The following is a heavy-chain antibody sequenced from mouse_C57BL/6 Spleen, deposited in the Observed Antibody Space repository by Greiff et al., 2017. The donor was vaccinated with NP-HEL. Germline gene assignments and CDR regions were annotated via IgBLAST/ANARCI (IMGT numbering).Heavy chain of an antibody. D-gene: IGHD1-1*01. Sequence: VQLQQPGAELVKPGASVKLSCKASGYTFTSYWMHWVKQRPGQGLEWIGMIHPNSGSTNYNEKFKSKATLTVDKSSSTAYMQLSSLTSEDSAVYYCARRTTDYYYAMDYWGQGTSVTVSS. V-gene: IGHV1-64*01. J-gene: IGHJ4*01. CDR3: ARRTTDYYYAMDY. CDR1: GYTFTSYW. CDR2: IHPNSGST.